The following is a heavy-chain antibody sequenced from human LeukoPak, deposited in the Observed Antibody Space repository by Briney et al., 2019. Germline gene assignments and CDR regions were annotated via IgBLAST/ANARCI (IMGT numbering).Heavy chain of an antibody. Sequence: GGSLRLSCAASGFTFSAYWMAWVRQAPGRGLEWVAHIKQDGSGTSYVDPVKGRFTISRDNAKNSVYLQMNSVRAEDTAVYYCARDDYLGYWGQGTLVTVSS. V-gene: IGHV3-7*05. CDR3: ARDDYLGY. CDR2: IKQDGSGT. D-gene: IGHD3-16*01. J-gene: IGHJ4*02. CDR1: GFTFSAYW.